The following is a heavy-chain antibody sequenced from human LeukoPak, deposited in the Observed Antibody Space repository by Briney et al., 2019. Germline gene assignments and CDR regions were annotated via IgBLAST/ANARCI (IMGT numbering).Heavy chain of an antibody. D-gene: IGHD1-26*01. CDR2: ISSSSTI. V-gene: IGHV3-48*01. CDR1: GFTFSSNW. J-gene: IGHJ3*01. CDR3: ARDPTSSWETAFDF. Sequence: GGSLRLSCAASGFTFSSNWMNWVRQAPGKGLEWVSYISSSSTIYYADSVKGRFTISRDNAKNSLYLQMNSLRAEDTAVYYCARDPTSSWETAFDFWGQGTMVTVSS.